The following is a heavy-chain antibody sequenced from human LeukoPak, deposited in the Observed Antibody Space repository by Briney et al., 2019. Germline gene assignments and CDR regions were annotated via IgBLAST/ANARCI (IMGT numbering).Heavy chain of an antibody. V-gene: IGHV3-30*02. D-gene: IGHD2-15*01. Sequence: GGSLRLSCAASGFTFSSYGMHWVRQAPGKGLEGVAFIRYDGSNKYYADSVKGRVTISRDDAKNSLYLQLSSLRAEDTAVYYCARGGACSGDNCHATLYDYWGQGTLVTVSS. J-gene: IGHJ4*02. CDR3: ARGGACSGDNCHATLYDY. CDR1: GFTFSSYG. CDR2: IRYDGSNK.